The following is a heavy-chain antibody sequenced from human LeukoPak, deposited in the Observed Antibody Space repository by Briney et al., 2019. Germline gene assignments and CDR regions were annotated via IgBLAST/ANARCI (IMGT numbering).Heavy chain of an antibody. Sequence: GGSLRLSCAASGFTFSNAWMSWVRQAPGKGLEWVGRIKGKTDGGTIDYAAPVKGRFTISRDDSKNTLNLQMNSLKTEDTAVYYCVAGTGYSDFDYWGQGTLVTVSS. CDR2: IKGKTDGGTI. CDR3: VAGTGYSDFDY. D-gene: IGHD3-9*01. CDR1: GFTFSNAW. V-gene: IGHV3-15*01. J-gene: IGHJ4*02.